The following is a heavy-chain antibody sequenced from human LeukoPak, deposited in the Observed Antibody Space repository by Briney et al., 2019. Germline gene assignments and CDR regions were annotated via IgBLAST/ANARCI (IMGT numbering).Heavy chain of an antibody. V-gene: IGHV1-18*01. J-gene: IGHJ4*02. CDR3: ATSSGYYYGEYY. CDR1: GYTFTSYD. D-gene: IGHD3-22*01. CDR2: ISAYNGNT. Sequence: ASVKVSCTASGYTFTSYDISWVRQAPGQGLERMGWISAYNGNTNYAQKLQGRVTMTTDTSTSTAYMELRSLRSDDTAVYYCATSSGYYYGEYYWGQGTLVTVSS.